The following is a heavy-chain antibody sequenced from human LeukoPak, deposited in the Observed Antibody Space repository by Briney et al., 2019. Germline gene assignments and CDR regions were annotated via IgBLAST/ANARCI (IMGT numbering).Heavy chain of an antibody. J-gene: IGHJ4*02. Sequence: GGSLRLSCAASGFTFSSYWMSWVRQAPGKGLEWVANIQQDGSEKYYVDSVKGRFTISRDNAKNSLYLQMDSLRVEDTAVYYCARDPPSRGTRYFDYWGQGTLVTVSS. D-gene: IGHD3-16*01. CDR3: ARDPPSRGTRYFDY. CDR1: GFTFSSYW. CDR2: IQQDGSEK. V-gene: IGHV3-7*01.